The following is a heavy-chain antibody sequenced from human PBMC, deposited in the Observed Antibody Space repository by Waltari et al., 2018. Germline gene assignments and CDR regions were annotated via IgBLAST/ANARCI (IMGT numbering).Heavy chain of an antibody. D-gene: IGHD3-22*01. V-gene: IGHV3-74*01. CDR3: ARVARKTYSSPVPGRDYYYGMDV. CDR2: INSDGSDT. Sequence: EEQLVESGGGLIQPGESLRVSCAVSGFTSNKYWMNWVRQSPGKGLVWVARINSDGSDTSYADFVKGRFTISRDNAKNTVYLQMKSLRAEDTAVYFCARVARKTYSSPVPGRDYYYGMDVWGLGTTVTVSS. CDR1: GFTSNKYW. J-gene: IGHJ6*02.